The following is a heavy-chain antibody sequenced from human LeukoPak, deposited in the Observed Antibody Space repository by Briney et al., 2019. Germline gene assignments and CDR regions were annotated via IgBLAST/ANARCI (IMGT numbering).Heavy chain of an antibody. CDR3: ARVLSGRGSLYDYYYYMDV. CDR1: GFTVISNY. V-gene: IGHV3-53*01. J-gene: IGHJ6*03. D-gene: IGHD3-10*01. CDR2: TYSNGRT. Sequence: GSLRLSCAASGFTVISNYMSGVGQAQGKGLEWVSVTYSNGRTYYADSVNGRFTISRDISKNTLYLQMNSLRAEDTAVYYCARVLSGRGSLYDYYYYMDVWGKGTTVTISS.